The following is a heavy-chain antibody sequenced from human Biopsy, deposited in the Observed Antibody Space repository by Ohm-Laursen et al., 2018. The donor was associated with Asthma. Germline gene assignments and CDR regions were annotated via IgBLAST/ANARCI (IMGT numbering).Heavy chain of an antibody. J-gene: IGHJ6*02. V-gene: IGHV1-69*13. CDR2: IMTVFGTT. Sequence: SVKVSCKAPGGTFSYFAISWVRQAPGQGLEWLGGIMTVFGTTNYAKKFQGRVTITADESTSTAYMEVTSLRSEDTAIYYCARCQVGYSSGWSLLLKKIYYSGMDVWGQGTAVTVSS. CDR3: ARCQVGYSSGWSLLLKKIYYSGMDV. CDR1: GGTFSYFA. D-gene: IGHD6-19*01.